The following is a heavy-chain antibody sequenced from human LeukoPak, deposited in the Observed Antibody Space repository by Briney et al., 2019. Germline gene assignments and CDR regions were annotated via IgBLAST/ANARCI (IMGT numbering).Heavy chain of an antibody. J-gene: IGHJ4*02. CDR2: IYYSGST. CDR3: ARASEYYDILTGYYWSWDFDY. V-gene: IGHV4-59*01. Sequence: SETLSLTCTVSGGSISSYYWSWIRQPPGKGLEWIGYIYYSGSTNYNPSLKSRVTISVDTSKNQFSLKLSSVTAADTAVYYCARASEYYDILTGYYWSWDFDYWGQGTLVTVSS. CDR1: GGSISSYY. D-gene: IGHD3-9*01.